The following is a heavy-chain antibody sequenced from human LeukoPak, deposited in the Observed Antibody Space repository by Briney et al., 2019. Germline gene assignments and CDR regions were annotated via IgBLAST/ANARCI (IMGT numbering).Heavy chain of an antibody. V-gene: IGHV1-2*02. CDR3: AAVVPAAMGPFDY. Sequence: ASVKVSCKASGYTFTGYYMHWVRQAPGQGLEWMGWINPNSGGTNYAQKFQGRVTMTRDTSISTAYMELSRLRSDDTAVYYCAAVVPAAMGPFDYWGQGTLVTVS. J-gene: IGHJ4*02. CDR1: GYTFTGYY. D-gene: IGHD2-2*01. CDR2: INPNSGGT.